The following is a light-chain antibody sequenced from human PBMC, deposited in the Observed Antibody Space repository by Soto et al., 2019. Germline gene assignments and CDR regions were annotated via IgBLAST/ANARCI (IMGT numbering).Light chain of an antibody. CDR3: LQHSTYPLT. Sequence: DIQMTQFPSSLSASVGDRVTITCRASQGIRNDLGWYQQKPGKAPKRLIYAASSLQSGVPSRFSGGGSGTDFTLAISSLQPEDSATLCCLQHSTYPLTFGQGTKVEIK. J-gene: IGKJ1*01. V-gene: IGKV1-17*01. CDR2: AAS. CDR1: QGIRND.